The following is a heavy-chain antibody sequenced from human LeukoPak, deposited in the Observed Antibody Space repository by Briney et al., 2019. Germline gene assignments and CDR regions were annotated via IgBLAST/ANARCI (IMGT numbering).Heavy chain of an antibody. D-gene: IGHD4-11*01. CDR3: TGVYSSLWYKWFDP. CDR1: GASMSSDDYY. Sequence: SETLSLTCTVSGASMSSDDYYSTRIRQPAGGGLERLGRIFTRGFTDYNPSLRSRVTISLDTSKNQFSLDLSSVTAADTAVYFCTGVYSSLWYKWFDPWGQGTLVTVSS. CDR2: IFTRGFT. V-gene: IGHV4-61*02. J-gene: IGHJ5*02.